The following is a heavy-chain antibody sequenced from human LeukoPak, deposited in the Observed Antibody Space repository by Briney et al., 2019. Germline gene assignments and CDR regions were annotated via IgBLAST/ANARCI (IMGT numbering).Heavy chain of an antibody. D-gene: IGHD3-22*01. J-gene: IGHJ6*02. CDR3: AKAYDSSGFARTLQGPMDV. CDR2: ISGSGGST. V-gene: IGHV3-23*01. Sequence: GGSLRLSCAASGFTFSSYAMSWVRQAPGKGLEWVSAISGSGGSTYYADSVKGQFTISRDNSKNTLYLQMNSLRAEDTAVYYCAKAYDSSGFARTLQGPMDVWGQGTTVTVSS. CDR1: GFTFSSYA.